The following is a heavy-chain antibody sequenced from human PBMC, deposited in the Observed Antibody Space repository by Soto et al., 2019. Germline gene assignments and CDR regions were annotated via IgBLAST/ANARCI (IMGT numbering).Heavy chain of an antibody. J-gene: IGHJ6*02. CDR3: ARGGLDYTYGMDV. D-gene: IGHD3-16*01. CDR1: GGSFSGYY. V-gene: IGHV4-34*01. Sequence: TLSLTCAVYGGSFSGYYWSWIRQPPGKGLEWIGEINHSGSTNYNPSLKSRVTISVDTSKNQFSLKLSSVTAADTAVYYCARGGLDYTYGMDVWGQGTTVTVSS. CDR2: INHSGST.